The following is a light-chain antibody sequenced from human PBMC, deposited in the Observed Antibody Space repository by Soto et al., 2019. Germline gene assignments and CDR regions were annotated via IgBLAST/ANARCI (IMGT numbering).Light chain of an antibody. CDR3: QQYRDWPLT. CDR1: HSAASA. J-gene: IGKJ4*01. Sequence: EIVLTQSPATLSVSPGERATLSCRASHSAASAVAWYQQKPGQAPRLLIYDASTRATGIPARFSGSGSATEFTLTISSLQSEDFAVYSCQQYRDWPLTFGGETKVDLK. CDR2: DAS. V-gene: IGKV3-15*01.